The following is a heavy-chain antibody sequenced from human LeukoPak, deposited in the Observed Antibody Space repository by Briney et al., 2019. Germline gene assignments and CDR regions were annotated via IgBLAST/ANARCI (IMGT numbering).Heavy chain of an antibody. CDR2: ISGSGGGT. J-gene: IGHJ5*02. V-gene: IGHV3-23*01. D-gene: IGHD2-15*01. CDR1: GITPSNYG. CDR3: AKTQGYYDA. Sequence: PGGSLRLSCAVSGITPSNYGMSWVRQVPGKGLEWVAGISGSGGGTNYADSVKGRFTISRDNPKNTPFLQMNSLRADDTAVYYCAKTQGYYDAWGQGALVTVSS.